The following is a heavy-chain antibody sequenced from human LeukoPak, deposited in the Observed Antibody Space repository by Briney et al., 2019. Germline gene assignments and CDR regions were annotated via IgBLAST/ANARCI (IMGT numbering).Heavy chain of an antibody. CDR3: TRGDPDF. V-gene: IGHV3-23*01. CDR2: ISGSDGTT. CDR1: GFTFSTYA. J-gene: IGHJ4*02. Sequence: GGSLRLSCAASGFTFSTYAMSWVRQAPGKGLEWVSSISGSDGTTYYVDSVKGRFTISRDNSKNTLYLQMNSLRVDDTAVYYCTRGDPDFWGQGTLVTVSS. D-gene: IGHD3-3*01.